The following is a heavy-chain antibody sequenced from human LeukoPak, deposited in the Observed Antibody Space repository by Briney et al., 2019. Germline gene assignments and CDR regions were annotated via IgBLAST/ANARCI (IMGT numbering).Heavy chain of an antibody. Sequence: ASVKVSCKASGYTFTSYHINWVRQATGQGLEWMGWMNPISGNTGHAQKFQGRVTMTRDTSISTAYMELSSLRSEDTAVYYCARGPPIRGYRYGYDTGYYYSYSMDVWGKGTTVTISS. CDR2: MNPISGNT. D-gene: IGHD5-18*01. CDR1: GYTFTSYH. V-gene: IGHV1-8*01. CDR3: ARGPPIRGYRYGYDTGYYYSYSMDV. J-gene: IGHJ6*03.